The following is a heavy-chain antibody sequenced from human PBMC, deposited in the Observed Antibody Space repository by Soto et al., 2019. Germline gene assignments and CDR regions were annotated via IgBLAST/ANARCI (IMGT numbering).Heavy chain of an antibody. CDR2: INSDGSST. V-gene: IGHV3-74*01. Sequence: GGSLRLSCAASGFTFSSYWMHWVRQAPGKGLVWVSRINSDGSSTTYADSVKGRFTISRDNAKNTLYLQMNGLRAEDTALYYCARWFTYGNFDYFDYWGQGTQVTVSS. D-gene: IGHD3-10*01. CDR3: ARWFTYGNFDYFDY. CDR1: GFTFSSYW. J-gene: IGHJ4*02.